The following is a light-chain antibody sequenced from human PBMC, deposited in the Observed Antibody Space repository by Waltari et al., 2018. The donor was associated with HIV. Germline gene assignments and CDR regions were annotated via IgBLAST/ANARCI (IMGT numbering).Light chain of an antibody. V-gene: IGLV3-1*01. CDR2: GDS. CDR3: QAWDSSAMV. CDR1: ELGHTY. J-gene: IGLJ2*01. Sequence: YALTQPHSVSVSGGQTATITCSGHELGHTYVCWYQQQPGQFPILVIYGDSKRPSGIPERFSGSNSGGTATLTISGTQAMDEADYYCQAWDSSAMVFGGGTKLTVL.